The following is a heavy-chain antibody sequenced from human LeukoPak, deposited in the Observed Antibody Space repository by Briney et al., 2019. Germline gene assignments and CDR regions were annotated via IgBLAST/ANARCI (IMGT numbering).Heavy chain of an antibody. D-gene: IGHD3-10*01. CDR1: GGSFSGYY. CDR3: ARRPYYYGSGSYYNWFDP. Sequence: SETLSLTCAVYGGSFSGYYWSWIRQPPGKGLEWIGEINHSGSTNYNPSPKSRVTISVDTSKNQFSLKLSSVTAADTAVYYCARRPYYYGSGSYYNWFDPWGQGTLVTVSS. CDR2: INHSGST. V-gene: IGHV4-34*01. J-gene: IGHJ5*02.